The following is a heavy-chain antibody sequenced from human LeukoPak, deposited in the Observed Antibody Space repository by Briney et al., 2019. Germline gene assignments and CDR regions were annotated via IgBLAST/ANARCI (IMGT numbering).Heavy chain of an antibody. D-gene: IGHD3-22*01. CDR2: IKSKTDGGTT. J-gene: IGHJ2*01. CDR1: GFTFSNAW. V-gene: IGHV3-15*01. CDR3: TTDMGSISGYYYGEPNWYFDL. Sequence: GGSLRLSCAASGFTFSNAWMSWVRQAPGKGLEWVGRIKSKTDGGTTDYAAPVKGRFTISRDDSKNTLYLQMNSLKTEDTAVYYCTTDMGSISGYYYGEPNWYFDLWGRGTLVTVSS.